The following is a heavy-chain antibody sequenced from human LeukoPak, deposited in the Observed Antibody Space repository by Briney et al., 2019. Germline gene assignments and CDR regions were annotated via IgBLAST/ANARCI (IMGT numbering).Heavy chain of an antibody. V-gene: IGHV3-23*01. J-gene: IGHJ4*02. CDR2: ISGSGGST. CDR1: GFTFTSYA. Sequence: PGGSLRVSCAASGFTFTSYAMSWVRQAPGKGLEWVSAISGSGGSTYYADSVQGRFTISRDNSKNTLYLQMTSLRGEDTAVYYCAKVPYSGYYDSSGYYYYFDYWGQGALVTVSS. D-gene: IGHD3-22*01. CDR3: AKVPYSGYYDSSGYYYYFDY.